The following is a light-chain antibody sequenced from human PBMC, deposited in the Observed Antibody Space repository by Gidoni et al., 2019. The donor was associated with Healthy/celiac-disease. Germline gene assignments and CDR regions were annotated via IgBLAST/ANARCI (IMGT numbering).Light chain of an antibody. CDR3: QQYGSSSYT. J-gene: IGKJ2*01. CDR1: QSVSSSY. Sequence: EIVLTQSPGTLSLSPGERATLACSASQSVSSSYLAWYQQKPGQAPRLLIYGASSGSGTDFTLTISRLEPEDFAVYYCQQYGSSSYTFGQGTKLEIK. CDR2: GAS. V-gene: IGKV3-20*01.